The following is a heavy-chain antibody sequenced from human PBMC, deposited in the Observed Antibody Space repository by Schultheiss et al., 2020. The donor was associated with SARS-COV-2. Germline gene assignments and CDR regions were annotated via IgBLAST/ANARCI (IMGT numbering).Heavy chain of an antibody. CDR2: IDWDDDK. CDR1: GFSLSSPRLG. Sequence: SGPTLVKPTETLTLTCTVSGFSLSSPRLGVSWIRQPPGKALEWLALIDWDDDKYYSTSLKSRLTITKDTSKNQVVLTMTNMDPVDTATYYCAHRLSGSLAFDIWGQGTRVTVSS. CDR3: AHRLSGSLAFDI. D-gene: IGHD3-3*02. V-gene: IGHV2-70*12. J-gene: IGHJ3*02.